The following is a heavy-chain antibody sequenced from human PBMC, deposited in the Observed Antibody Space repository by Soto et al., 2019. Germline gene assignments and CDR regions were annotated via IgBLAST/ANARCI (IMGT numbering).Heavy chain of an antibody. CDR3: AKATSAQVYYYYGMDV. J-gene: IGHJ6*02. CDR1: GFTLRSYG. V-gene: IGHV3-30*18. D-gene: IGHD3-10*01. Sequence: QVQLVESGEGVVQPGGSLRLSCSASGFTLRSYGMHWVRRAPGKGLEWVAVTSNDGSNKYYADSVKGRFTISRDNSKNTLYLQMNSLRPEDTAVYYCAKATSAQVYYYYGMDVWGQGTTVTVSS. CDR2: TSNDGSNK.